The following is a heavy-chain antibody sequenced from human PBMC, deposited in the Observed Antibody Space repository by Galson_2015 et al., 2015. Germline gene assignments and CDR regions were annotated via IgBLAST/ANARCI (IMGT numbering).Heavy chain of an antibody. CDR1: GFTFSSYS. D-gene: IGHD2-2*01. J-gene: IGHJ4*02. Sequence: SLRLSCAASGFTFSSYSMNWVRQAPGKGLEWVSSISSSSSYIYYADSVKGRFTISRDNAKNSLYLQMNSLRAEDTAVYYCARAVVVPAAMDYWGQGTLVTVSS. CDR3: ARAVVVPAAMDY. V-gene: IGHV3-21*01. CDR2: ISSSSSYI.